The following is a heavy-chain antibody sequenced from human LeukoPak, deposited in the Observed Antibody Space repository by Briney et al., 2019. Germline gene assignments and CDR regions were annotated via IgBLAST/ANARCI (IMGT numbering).Heavy chain of an antibody. V-gene: IGHV3-15*01. CDR3: ARVDDFWSGYSTSYGMDV. J-gene: IGHJ6*02. CDR1: GFTFNNAW. D-gene: IGHD3-3*01. Sequence: GGSLRLSCAASGFTFNNAWMSWVRQAPGKGLEWIGRIKGKTDGGTTDYAAPVKGRFTISRHDSKNTLYLQMNSLKTEDTAVYYCARVDDFWSGYSTSYGMDVWGQGTTVTVSS. CDR2: IKGKTDGGTT.